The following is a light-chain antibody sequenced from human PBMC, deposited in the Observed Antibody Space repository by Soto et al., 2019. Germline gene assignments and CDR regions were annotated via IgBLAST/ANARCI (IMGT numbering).Light chain of an antibody. CDR3: SSYTGSSTYV. J-gene: IGLJ1*01. V-gene: IGLV2-14*02. CDR2: EGS. Sequence: QSALTQPASVSGSPGQSITISCTGTSSDIGSYNLVSWYQQHPGEAPKLMILEGSKRPSGTSSRFAGSKSGDTASLTISGLQAEDEADYYCSSYTGSSTYVFGTGTKLTVL. CDR1: SSDIGSYNL.